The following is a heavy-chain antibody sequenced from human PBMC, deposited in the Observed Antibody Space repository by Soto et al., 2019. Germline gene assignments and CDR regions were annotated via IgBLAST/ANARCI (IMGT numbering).Heavy chain of an antibody. D-gene: IGHD3-9*01. CDR1: GFTFSSYG. CDR2: IWYDGSNK. Sequence: QVQLVESGGGVVQPGRSLRLSCAASGFTFSSYGMHWVRQAPGKGLEWVAVIWYDGSNKYYADSVKGRFTISRDNSKNTVYLQMNSLRAEDTAVYYCARELNVRYCDWLLFPDGGMDVWGQGTTVTVSS. J-gene: IGHJ6*02. V-gene: IGHV3-33*01. CDR3: ARELNVRYCDWLLFPDGGMDV.